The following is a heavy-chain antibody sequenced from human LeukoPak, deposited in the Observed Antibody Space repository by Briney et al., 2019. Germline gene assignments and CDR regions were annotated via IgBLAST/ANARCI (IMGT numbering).Heavy chain of an antibody. CDR3: ARDLVDTAMVATYYFDY. V-gene: IGHV3-66*01. CDR1: GFTVSSNY. CDR2: IYSGGST. Sequence: GGSLRLSCAASGFTVSSNYMSWVRQAPGKGLEWVSDIYSGGSTYYADSVKGRFTISRDNSKNTLYLQMNSLRAEDTAVYYCARDLVDTAMVATYYFDYWGQGTLVTVSS. J-gene: IGHJ4*02. D-gene: IGHD5-18*01.